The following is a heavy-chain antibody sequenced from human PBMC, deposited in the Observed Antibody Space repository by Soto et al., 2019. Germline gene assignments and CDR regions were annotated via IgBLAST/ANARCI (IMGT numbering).Heavy chain of an antibody. CDR2: FYYSGNA. D-gene: IGHD3-10*01. J-gene: IGHJ4*02. Sequence: QVQLQESDPGLVKPPQTLSLTCTVSGASIRSGGFYWSWIRQHPEKGLEWIGYFYYSGNAYYNPSLRSRLTISGDASKIQFSLNLSSVTAADTAVYFCARAMGAVNYFDYWGQGILVTVSS. CDR1: GASIRSGGFY. CDR3: ARAMGAVNYFDY. V-gene: IGHV4-31*03.